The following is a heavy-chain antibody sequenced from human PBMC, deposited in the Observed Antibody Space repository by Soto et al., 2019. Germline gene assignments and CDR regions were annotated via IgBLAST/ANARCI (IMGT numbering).Heavy chain of an antibody. CDR3: ARASDGYRSGWYVGYFDY. V-gene: IGHV1-18*04. Sequence: GASVKVSCKASGYTFTSYGVSWVRQAPGQGLEWMGWIRAYPGYTNYAQKFQGRVTITTDTSTSTAYMELRSLISDDTAVYYCARASDGYRSGWYVGYFDYWGQGTLVTVSS. CDR2: IRAYPGYT. CDR1: GYTFTSYG. J-gene: IGHJ4*02. D-gene: IGHD6-19*01.